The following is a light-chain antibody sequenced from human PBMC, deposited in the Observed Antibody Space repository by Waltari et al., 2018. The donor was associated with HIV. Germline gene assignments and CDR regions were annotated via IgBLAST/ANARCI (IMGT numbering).Light chain of an antibody. J-gene: IGKJ1*01. CDR2: AAS. CDR3: QQYNDFSA. CDR1: QSISSY. Sequence: DIQMTQSPSSLSASVGDRVTITCRASQSISSYLNWYQQKPGKAPKVLIYAASSLQSGVPSRFSGSGSGTDFTLTINSLQPDDFATYYCQQYNDFSAFGQGTKVEVK. V-gene: IGKV1-39*01.